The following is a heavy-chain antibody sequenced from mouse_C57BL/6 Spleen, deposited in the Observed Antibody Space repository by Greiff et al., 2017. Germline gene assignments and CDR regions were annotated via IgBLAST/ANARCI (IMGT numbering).Heavy chain of an antibody. J-gene: IGHJ4*01. V-gene: IGHV6-3*01. CDR2: IRSKSDNYAT. D-gene: IGHD1-1*01. CDR3: TGYGSSWGAMDY. Sequence: EVKLEQSGGGLVQPGGSMKLSCVASGFTFSNYWMNWVRQSPEKGLEWVAQIRSKSDNYATHYAVSVKGRFTISRDDTKSSVYLQMHNLRAGDTAMYYCTGYGSSWGAMDYWGQGTSVTVSS. CDR1: GFTFSNYW.